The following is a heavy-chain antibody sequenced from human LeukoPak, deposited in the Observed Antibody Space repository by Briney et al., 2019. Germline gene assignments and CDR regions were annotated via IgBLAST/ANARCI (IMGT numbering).Heavy chain of an antibody. CDR1: GFTVTHYA. CDR3: ATDRNSGKYYDY. Sequence: GGSLRLSCSASGFTVTHYAMHWVRQAPGKGLEYVSAVDANGRTTYYADSVKGRFTASRDNAKNTLYLQMDSLRAEDTAVYYCATDRNSGKYYDYWGQGTLVTVSS. CDR2: VDANGRTT. V-gene: IGHV3-64*04. D-gene: IGHD1-26*01. J-gene: IGHJ4*02.